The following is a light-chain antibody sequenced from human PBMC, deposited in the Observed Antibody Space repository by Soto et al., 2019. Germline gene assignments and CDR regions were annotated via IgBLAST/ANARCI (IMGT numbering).Light chain of an antibody. CDR2: AAS. CDR3: QQSYSTPYT. J-gene: IGKJ2*01. V-gene: IGKV1-39*01. Sequence: DIQLTQSPSSLSTSVGDRVTITCRASQSIRNNLNWYQQKPRGAPKLLISAASSLQGGVPLRFSGSGSGTDFSLTIXSLQPEDFATYYCQQSYSTPYTFGQGTSLEIK. CDR1: QSIRNN.